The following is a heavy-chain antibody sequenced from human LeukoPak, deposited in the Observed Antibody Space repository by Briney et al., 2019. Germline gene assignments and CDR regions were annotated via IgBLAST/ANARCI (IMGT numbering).Heavy chain of an antibody. V-gene: IGHV1-69*05. CDR2: IIPIFDTA. D-gene: IGHD3-10*01. J-gene: IGHJ3*02. Sequence: SVKVSCKASGGTFSSYAISWVRQAPGQGLEWMGGIIPIFDTANYAQKFQGRVTITTDESTSTAYMELSSLRSEDTAVYYCATSRPPQGNAFDIWGQGTMVTVSS. CDR3: ATSRPPQGNAFDI. CDR1: GGTFSSYA.